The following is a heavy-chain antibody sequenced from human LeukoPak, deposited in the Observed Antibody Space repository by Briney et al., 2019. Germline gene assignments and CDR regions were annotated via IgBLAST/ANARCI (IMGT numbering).Heavy chain of an antibody. Sequence: GGSLRLSCAASGFTVSSSYMRWVRHAPGEGVEGGSVIYSGGSTYYADSGKGRFPIPRDNSKNTLYLQMNSLRAEDTAVYYCARVSTDYDFWSGYYKGNWFDPWGQGTLVTVSS. J-gene: IGHJ5*02. D-gene: IGHD3-3*01. CDR3: ARVSTDYDFWSGYYKGNWFDP. CDR1: GFTVSSSY. V-gene: IGHV3-66*02. CDR2: IYSGGST.